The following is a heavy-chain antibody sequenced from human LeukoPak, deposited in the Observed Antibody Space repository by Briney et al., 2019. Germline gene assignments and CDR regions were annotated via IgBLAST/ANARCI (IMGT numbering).Heavy chain of an antibody. Sequence: GGSLRLSCAASGFTFSSYSMNWVRQAPGKGLEWVSSISSSSSYIYYADSVKGRFTISRDNAKNSLYLQMNSLRAEDTAVYYCARDWPYSSSSRPFDYWGQGTLVTVCS. CDR1: GFTFSSYS. CDR2: ISSSSSYI. CDR3: ARDWPYSSSSRPFDY. V-gene: IGHV3-21*01. D-gene: IGHD6-6*01. J-gene: IGHJ4*02.